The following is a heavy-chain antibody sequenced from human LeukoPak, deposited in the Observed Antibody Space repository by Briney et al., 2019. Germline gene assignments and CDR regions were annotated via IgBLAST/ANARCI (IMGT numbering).Heavy chain of an antibody. CDR3: ATSYYYHSGDYYRTDY. V-gene: IGHV1-24*01. J-gene: IGHJ4*02. Sequence: GASVKVSCKVSGYTLTELSMHWVRQAPGKGLEWMGGFDPEGGETFYAQKFQGRVTMTEDTSTDTAYMELSSLRSEDTAVYYCATSYYYHSGDYYRTDYWGQGTLVTVSS. CDR1: GYTLTELS. CDR2: FDPEGGET. D-gene: IGHD3-22*01.